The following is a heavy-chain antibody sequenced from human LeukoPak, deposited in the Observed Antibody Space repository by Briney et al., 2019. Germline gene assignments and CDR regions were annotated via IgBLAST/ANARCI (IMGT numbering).Heavy chain of an antibody. CDR3: AKRGVVIRVILVAFHKEAYYFDS. V-gene: IGHV3-23*01. Sequence: GGSLRLSCAVSGITLSHYGMSWVRQAPGKGLKWVSGISGSGGNTYYADSVKGRFTISRDNSKNTLYLQMNSLRAEDTDVYFCAKRGVVIRVILVAFHKEAYYFDSWGQGALVTVSS. D-gene: IGHD3-22*01. CDR2: ISGSGGNT. CDR1: GITLSHYG. J-gene: IGHJ4*02.